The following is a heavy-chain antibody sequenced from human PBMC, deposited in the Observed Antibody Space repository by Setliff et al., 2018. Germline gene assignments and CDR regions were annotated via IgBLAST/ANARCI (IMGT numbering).Heavy chain of an antibody. Sequence: ASVKVSCKASGYTFTRHGITWVRQAPGQGLEWMGGIIPIFGTTTYAQKFLGRVTITTDESSSTGYMELSSLRSEDTAVYFCARESVVVVTTTNYYYYIDVWGEGTTVTVSS. CDR1: GYTFTRHG. D-gene: IGHD2-21*02. V-gene: IGHV1-69*05. J-gene: IGHJ6*03. CDR2: IIPIFGTT. CDR3: ARESVVVVTTTNYYYYIDV.